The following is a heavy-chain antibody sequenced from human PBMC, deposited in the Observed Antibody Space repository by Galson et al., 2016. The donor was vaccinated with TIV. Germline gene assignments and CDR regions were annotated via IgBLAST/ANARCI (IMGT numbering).Heavy chain of an antibody. CDR2: IFYEGVNE. V-gene: IGHV3-30*12. CDR3: ARSQSGPSQLDY. CDR1: GFTVNAYH. Sequence: SLRLSCAVSGFTVNAYHMSWVRQAPGKGLEWVAVIFYEGVNEDYADSVKGRFTISRDNSKNILYLQVSSLRVEDTAVYFCARSQSGPSQLDYWGQGTLVTVSS. J-gene: IGHJ4*02. D-gene: IGHD3-10*01.